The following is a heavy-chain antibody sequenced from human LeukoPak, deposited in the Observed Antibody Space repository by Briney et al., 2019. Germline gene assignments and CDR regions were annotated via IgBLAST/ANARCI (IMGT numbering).Heavy chain of an antibody. CDR3: TGSFGELSFFAH. D-gene: IGHD3-10*01. CDR1: GFIFGDYG. J-gene: IGHJ4*02. V-gene: IGHV3-49*04. Sequence: PGGSLRLSCTASGFIFGDYGMSWVRQAPGKGLEWVGFIRSKACGGTTEYAASVKGRFTISRDDSKSIAYLQVNSLKTEDTAVYYCTGSFGELSFFAHWGQGTLVTVSS. CDR2: IRSKACGGTT.